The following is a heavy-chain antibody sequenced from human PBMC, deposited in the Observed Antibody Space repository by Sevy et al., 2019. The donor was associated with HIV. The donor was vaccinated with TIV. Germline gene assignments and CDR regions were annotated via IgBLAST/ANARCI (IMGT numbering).Heavy chain of an antibody. Sequence: ASLKVSCKVSGHTLTEFSMHWVRQAPGKGLEWMGTFDPEDGKRVHAQNFQGRVTMTEDTSTDTAYMELSSLRSEDTAVYYCTTTKDYYDSSGYPFDYWGQGTLVTVSS. V-gene: IGHV1-24*01. CDR3: TTTKDYYDSSGYPFDY. D-gene: IGHD3-22*01. J-gene: IGHJ4*02. CDR1: GHTLTEFS. CDR2: FDPEDGKR.